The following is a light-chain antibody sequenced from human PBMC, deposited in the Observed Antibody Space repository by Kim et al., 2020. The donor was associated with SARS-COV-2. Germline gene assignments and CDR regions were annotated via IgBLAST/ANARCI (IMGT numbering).Light chain of an antibody. Sequence: GASVKLTCNLRSGHSSYAIAWHQQQEGKGPRYLMKLNSDGSHSKGDGLPDRFSGSSSGAERYLTISSLQSEDEADYYCQTGGTGMVFGGGTKLTVL. V-gene: IGLV4-69*01. J-gene: IGLJ3*02. CDR2: LNSDGSH. CDR1: SGHSSYA. CDR3: QTGGTGMV.